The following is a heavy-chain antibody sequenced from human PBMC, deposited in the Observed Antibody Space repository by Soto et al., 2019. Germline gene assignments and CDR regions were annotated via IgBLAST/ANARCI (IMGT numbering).Heavy chain of an antibody. J-gene: IGHJ6*02. CDR3: ARAKVHSWYHYYYYGMDV. CDR1: GGTFSSYA. V-gene: IGHV1-69*01. CDR2: IIPIFGTA. D-gene: IGHD6-13*01. Sequence: QVQLVQSGAEVKKPGSSVKVSCKASGGTFSSYAISWVRQAPGQGLEWMGGIIPIFGTANYAQKFQGRVTITADESTSTAYMELSSLRSDDTAVYYCARAKVHSWYHYYYYGMDVWGQGTTVTVSS.